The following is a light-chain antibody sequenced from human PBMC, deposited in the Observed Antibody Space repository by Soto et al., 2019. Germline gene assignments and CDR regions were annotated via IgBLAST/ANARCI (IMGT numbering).Light chain of an antibody. CDR3: QQDGSTPRK. J-gene: IGKJ1*01. V-gene: IGKV3-20*01. CDR1: QSVSSSY. Sequence: THSTGAISRSPGEKAHPSCSVSQSVSSSYLAWYQQKPGQAPRLLIYGASIRAAGTPDRFSGSGSGADFTLTISRLEPEDFAVYYCQQDGSTPRKFGQGTKVEIK. CDR2: GAS.